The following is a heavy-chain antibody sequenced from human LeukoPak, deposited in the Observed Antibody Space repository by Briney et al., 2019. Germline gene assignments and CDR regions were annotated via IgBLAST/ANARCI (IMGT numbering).Heavy chain of an antibody. V-gene: IGHV3-7*04. D-gene: IGHD2/OR15-2a*01. J-gene: IGHJ4*02. Sequence: GGSQRLSCTASGFTFSTYWMTWVRQAPGKGLEWVANINQDGSEKNYVDSVKGRFTISRDNAKNSLYLQMNSLRADDTAVYYCARNMGDYWGQGTLVTVSS. CDR3: ARNMGDY. CDR1: GFTFSTYW. CDR2: INQDGSEK.